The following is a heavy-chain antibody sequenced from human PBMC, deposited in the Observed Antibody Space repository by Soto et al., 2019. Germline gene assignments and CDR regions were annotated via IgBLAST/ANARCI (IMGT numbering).Heavy chain of an antibody. Sequence: GGSLRLSCATSGFTFPNYWMSWVRQAPGEGLEWVANIKQDGSEKYYVDSVKGRFTISRDNAKSSVYLQMNSLRVEDTALYYCARDKYYGPGNDYWGQGTLVTVSS. CDR1: GFTFPNYW. D-gene: IGHD3-10*01. V-gene: IGHV3-7*05. CDR3: ARDKYYGPGNDY. CDR2: IKQDGSEK. J-gene: IGHJ4*02.